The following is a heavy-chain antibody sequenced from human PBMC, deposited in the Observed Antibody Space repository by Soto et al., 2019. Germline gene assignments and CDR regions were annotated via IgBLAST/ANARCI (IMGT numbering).Heavy chain of an antibody. Sequence: SETLSLTCTDSGASISRSNWWTWVRQPPGKGLEWIAEIFHSGTANYNASLKSRVTISLDKSKNQLSLILTSVTAADTAVYYCASGPGYWGQGTLVTVSS. CDR2: IFHSGTA. J-gene: IGHJ4*02. CDR1: GASISRSNW. V-gene: IGHV4-4*02. CDR3: ASGPGY.